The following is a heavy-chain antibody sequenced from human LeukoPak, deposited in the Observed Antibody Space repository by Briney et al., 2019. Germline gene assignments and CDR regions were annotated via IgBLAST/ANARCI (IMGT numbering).Heavy chain of an antibody. Sequence: SQTLSLTCAISGDSVSGNNVAWNWIRQSPSRGLEWLGRTYYRSKWYNDYAVSVKSRITINPDTSKNQFSLQLNSVTPEDTAVYYCARATITMIVEGMDVWGQGTTVTVSS. CDR2: TYYRSKWYN. J-gene: IGHJ6*02. CDR3: ARATITMIVEGMDV. CDR1: GDSVSGNNVA. V-gene: IGHV6-1*01. D-gene: IGHD3-22*01.